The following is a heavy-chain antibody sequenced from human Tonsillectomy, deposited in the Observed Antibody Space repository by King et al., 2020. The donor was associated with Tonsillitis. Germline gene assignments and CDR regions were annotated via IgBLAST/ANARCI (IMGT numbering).Heavy chain of an antibody. D-gene: IGHD3-10*01. CDR3: ARTVRDYYFDY. CDR2: IYYSGST. J-gene: IGHJ4*02. V-gene: IGHV4-39*01. Sequence: LQLQESGPGLVKPSETLSLTCTVSGGSISSSSYYWGWIRQPPGKGLEWIGSIYYSGSTYYNPSLKSRVTMSVDTSKNQFSLKLSSVTDADTAVYFCARTVRDYYFDYWGQGTLVTVSS. CDR1: GGSISSSSYY.